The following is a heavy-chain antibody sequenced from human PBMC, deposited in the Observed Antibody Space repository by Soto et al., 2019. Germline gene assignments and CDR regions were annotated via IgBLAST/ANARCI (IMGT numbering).Heavy chain of an antibody. J-gene: IGHJ4*02. CDR2: FDPEDGET. CDR1: GYTLTELS. Sequence: ASVKVSCKVSGYTLTELSMHWVRQAPGKGLEWTGGFDPEDGETIYAQKFQGRVTMTEDTSTDTAYMELSSLRSEDTAVYYCAIARRGYSYGPFDYWGQGTLVTVSS. CDR3: AIARRGYSYGPFDY. V-gene: IGHV1-24*01. D-gene: IGHD5-18*01.